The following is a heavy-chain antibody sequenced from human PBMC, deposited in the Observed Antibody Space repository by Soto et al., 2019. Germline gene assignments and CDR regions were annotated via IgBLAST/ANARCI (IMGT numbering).Heavy chain of an antibody. V-gene: IGHV4-39*01. CDR2: IYYSGST. D-gene: IGHD3-10*01. Sequence: SETLSLTCTVSGGSISSSSYYWGWIRQPPGKGLEWFGSIYYSGSTYYNLSLKSRVTISVDTSKNRFSLKLSSVTAADTAVYYCARHNNDGSGSYYNESYYYYYYGMDVWGQGTTVT. CDR1: GGSISSSSYY. CDR3: ARHNNDGSGSYYNESYYYYYYGMDV. J-gene: IGHJ6*02.